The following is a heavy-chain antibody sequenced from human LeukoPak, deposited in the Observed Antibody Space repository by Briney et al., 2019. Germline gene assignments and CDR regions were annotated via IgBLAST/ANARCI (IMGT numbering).Heavy chain of an antibody. CDR2: IIPIFGTA. D-gene: IGHD3-16*01. CDR3: ARLAPYDYYFDY. J-gene: IGHJ4*02. V-gene: IGHV1-69*13. Sequence: GASVKVSCKASGGTFSSYAISWVRQAPGQGLEWMGGIIPIFGTANYAQKFQGRVTITADESTSTAYLQWSSLKASDTAMYYCARLAPYDYYFDYWGQGTLVTVSS. CDR1: GGTFSSYA.